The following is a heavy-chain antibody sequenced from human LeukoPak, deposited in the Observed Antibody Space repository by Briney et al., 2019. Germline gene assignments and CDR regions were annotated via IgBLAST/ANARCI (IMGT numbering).Heavy chain of an antibody. CDR3: ARHMMTGYYKVIQFDY. D-gene: IGHD3-9*01. Sequence: SETLSLNCAVYGGSFSGYYWSWIRKPPGKGLEWIGEINHSGSTNYNPSLKSRVTISVDTSKNQFSLKLSSVTAADTAVYYCARHMMTGYYKVIQFDYWGQGTLVTVSS. CDR1: GGSFSGYY. CDR2: INHSGST. J-gene: IGHJ4*02. V-gene: IGHV4-34*01.